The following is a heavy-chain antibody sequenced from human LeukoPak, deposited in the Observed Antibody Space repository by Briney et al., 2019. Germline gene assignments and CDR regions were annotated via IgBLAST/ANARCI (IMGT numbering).Heavy chain of an antibody. CDR1: GFTFSNYG. D-gene: IGHD2-2*01. J-gene: IGHJ4*02. V-gene: IGHV3-21*01. CDR3: AREVIAPAALDF. CDR2: ISSSSGYI. Sequence: KSGGSLRLSCVGSGFTFSNYGMKWVRQAPGKGLEWVSSISSSSGYIYYADSVKGRFTISRDKDSLYLQMNSLKAEDTAVYYCAREVIAPAALDFWGQGTLVTVSS.